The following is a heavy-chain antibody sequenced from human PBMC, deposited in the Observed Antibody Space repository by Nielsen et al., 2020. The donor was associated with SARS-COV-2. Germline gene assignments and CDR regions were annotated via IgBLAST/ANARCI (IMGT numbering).Heavy chain of an antibody. CDR3: AKEDRGYSYGLIDY. Sequence: GESPKISCAASGFTVSSNYMSWVRQAPGKGLEWVSAISGSGGSTYYADSVKGRFTISRDNSKNTLYLQMNSLRAEDTAVYYCAKEDRGYSYGLIDYWGQGTLVTVSS. V-gene: IGHV3-23*01. D-gene: IGHD5-18*01. J-gene: IGHJ4*02. CDR1: GFTVSSNY. CDR2: ISGSGGST.